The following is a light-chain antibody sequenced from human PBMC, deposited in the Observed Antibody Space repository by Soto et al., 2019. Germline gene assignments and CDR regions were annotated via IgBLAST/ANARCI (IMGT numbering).Light chain of an antibody. CDR3: QQYYRAYS. V-gene: IGKV4-1*01. Sequence: DIVVTQSPDSLAVSLGERATINCKSSQSVLYNSNNKNYLAWYQQKPGQPPKLLIYWASTRESGVPDRFSGRGSGTNFPLAISSLQAEDVGLYYCQQYYRAYSFGQGTKL. CDR2: WAS. CDR1: QSVLYNSNNKNY. J-gene: IGKJ2*03.